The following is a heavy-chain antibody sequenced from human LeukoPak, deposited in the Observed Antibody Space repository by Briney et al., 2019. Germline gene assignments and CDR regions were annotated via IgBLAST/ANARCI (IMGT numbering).Heavy chain of an antibody. Sequence: TGGSLRLSCAASGFTFGSYSMNWVRQAPGKGLEWVSSVTSNDYIFYADSMKGRFTISRDNARNSLYLQMNSLRADDTAVYYCARDEDGDYTPDYWGQGTLVTVSS. CDR2: VTSNDYI. CDR3: ARDEDGDYTPDY. CDR1: GFTFGSYS. J-gene: IGHJ4*02. V-gene: IGHV3-21*01. D-gene: IGHD4-17*01.